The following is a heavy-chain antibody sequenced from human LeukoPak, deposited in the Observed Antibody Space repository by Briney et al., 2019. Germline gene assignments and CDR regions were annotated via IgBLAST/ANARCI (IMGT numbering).Heavy chain of an antibody. V-gene: IGHV4-61*01. Sequence: SETLSLTCTVSGGSVSSGSYYWSWIRQPPGKGLEWIGYIYYSGSTKYNPSLKSRVTISVDTSKSQFSLKLSSVTAADTAVYFCARVIAAAGLYGMDVWGQGTTVTVSS. CDR3: ARVIAAAGLYGMDV. CDR2: IYYSGST. J-gene: IGHJ6*02. D-gene: IGHD6-13*01. CDR1: GGSVSSGSYY.